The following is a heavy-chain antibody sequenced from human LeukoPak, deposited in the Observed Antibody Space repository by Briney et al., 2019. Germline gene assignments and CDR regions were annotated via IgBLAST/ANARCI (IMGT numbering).Heavy chain of an antibody. CDR3: ARDLAHCSGGSCWVDY. CDR1: GFTVSSNY. V-gene: IGHV3-66*01. Sequence: TGGSLRLSCAASGFTVSSNYMSWVRQAPGKGLEWVSVIYSGGSTYYADSVKGRFTISRDNSKNTLYLQMNSLRAEDTAVYYCARDLAHCSGGSCWVDYWGQGTLVTVAS. J-gene: IGHJ4*02. CDR2: IYSGGST. D-gene: IGHD2-15*01.